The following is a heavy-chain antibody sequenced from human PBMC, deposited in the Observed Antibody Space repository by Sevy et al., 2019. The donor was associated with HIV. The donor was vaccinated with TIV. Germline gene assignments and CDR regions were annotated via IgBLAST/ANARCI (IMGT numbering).Heavy chain of an antibody. D-gene: IGHD3-22*01. CDR2: ISSSGSTI. J-gene: IGHJ5*02. V-gene: IGHV3-11*04. Sequence: GGSLRLSCAASGFTFSDYYMSWIRQAPGKGLEWVSYISSSGSTIYYADSVKGRFTISRDNAKNSLYLQMNSLRAEDTAVYYCARSTVDYDSSGFAFDPWGQGTLVTVSS. CDR3: ARSTVDYDSSGFAFDP. CDR1: GFTFSDYY.